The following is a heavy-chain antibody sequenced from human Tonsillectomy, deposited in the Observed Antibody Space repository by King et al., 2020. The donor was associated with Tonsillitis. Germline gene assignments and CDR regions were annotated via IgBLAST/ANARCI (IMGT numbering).Heavy chain of an antibody. CDR2: IKQDGSEK. CDR3: ARDESPASSGIYYDAFDI. Sequence: VQLVESGGGLVQPGGSLRLSCAASGFTFRSYWMTWVRQAPGKGLEWVANIKQDGSEKYYLDSVKGRFTISRDNAKNSLYLQMNSLRAEDTAVYYCARDESPASSGIYYDAFDIWGQGTLVTVSS. J-gene: IGHJ3*02. D-gene: IGHD1-26*01. CDR1: GFTFRSYW. V-gene: IGHV3-7*01.